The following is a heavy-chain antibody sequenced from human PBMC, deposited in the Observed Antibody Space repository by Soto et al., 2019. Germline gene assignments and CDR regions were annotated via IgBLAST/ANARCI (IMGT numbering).Heavy chain of an antibody. CDR1: GGTFSSYA. CDR2: IIPIFGTA. CDR3: GHPKRNYYYYSSMDV. J-gene: IGHJ6*04. Sequence: QVQLVQSGAEVKKPGSSVKVSCKASGGTFSSYAISWVRQAPGQGLEWMGGIIPIFGTANYAQKFQGRVTITADESTSTAYMEMSSLCSEDAAVYYCGHPKRNYYYYSSMDVWGKVTTVTVSS. V-gene: IGHV1-69*12.